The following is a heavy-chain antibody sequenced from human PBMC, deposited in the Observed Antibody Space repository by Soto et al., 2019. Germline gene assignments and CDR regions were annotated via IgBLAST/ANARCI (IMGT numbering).Heavy chain of an antibody. CDR3: AREGLGYCSGGSCYGGLDP. V-gene: IGHV1-69*08. Sequence: QVQLVQSGAEVKKPGSSVKVSCKASGGTFSSYTISWVRQAPGQGLEWMGRIIPILGIANYAQKFQGRVTITADKSTSTAYMELSSLRSEVTAVYYCAREGLGYCSGGSCYGGLDPWGQGTLVTVSS. CDR1: GGTFSSYT. J-gene: IGHJ5*02. CDR2: IIPILGIA. D-gene: IGHD2-15*01.